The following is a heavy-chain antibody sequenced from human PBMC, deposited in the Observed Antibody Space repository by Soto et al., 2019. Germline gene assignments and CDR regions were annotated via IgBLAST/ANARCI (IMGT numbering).Heavy chain of an antibody. CDR2: ITYNGRNK. V-gene: IGHV3-30*04. D-gene: IGHD3-10*01. CDR3: ARGSYYGSGPDY. CDR1: GFTFIIYA. Sequence: GGSLRLACAASGFTFIIYAIHCVRQAPGKGREWVVVITYNGRNKYYANSVNGRFTISRDNSKNPLYLQMNSLRAEDTAVYYCARGSYYGSGPDYWGQGTLVTVSS. J-gene: IGHJ4*02.